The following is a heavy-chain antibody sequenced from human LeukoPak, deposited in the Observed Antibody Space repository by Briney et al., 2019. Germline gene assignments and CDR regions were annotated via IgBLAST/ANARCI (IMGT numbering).Heavy chain of an antibody. J-gene: IGHJ4*02. D-gene: IGHD6-13*01. CDR2: IYYSGST. V-gene: IGHV4-59*01. Sequence: SETLSLTCTVSGGSISSYYWTWIRQPPGKGLEWIGYIYYSGSTNYNPSLKSRVTISVDTSKNQFSLRLSSVTAADTAVYYCARVTGYVMEDYFDYWGQGTLVTVSS. CDR1: GGSISSYY. CDR3: ARVTGYVMEDYFDY.